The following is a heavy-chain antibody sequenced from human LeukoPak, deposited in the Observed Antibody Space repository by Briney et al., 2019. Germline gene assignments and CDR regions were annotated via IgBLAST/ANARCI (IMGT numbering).Heavy chain of an antibody. CDR1: GYSISSGYY. CDR3: ARAGRRYSCGYFRFDYMDV. V-gene: IGHV4-38-2*01. CDR2: IYHSGST. J-gene: IGHJ6*03. D-gene: IGHD5-18*01. Sequence: SETLSLTCAVSGYSISSGYYWGWIRQPPGKGLEWIGSIYHSGSTYYNPSLKSRVTISVDTSKNQFSLKLSSVTAADTAVYYCARAGRRYSCGYFRFDYMDVWGKGTTVTVSS.